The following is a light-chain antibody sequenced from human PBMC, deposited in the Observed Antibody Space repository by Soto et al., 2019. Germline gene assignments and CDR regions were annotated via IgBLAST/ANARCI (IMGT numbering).Light chain of an antibody. Sequence: EVVLTQSPATLSLSPGERATLSCRASQRITSYLAWYQQKPGQAPRLLIYGASTRATGIPARFSGSGSGTEFTLTISSLQSEDFAVYYCQQYNNWPPWTFGQGTKVEIK. V-gene: IGKV3-15*01. CDR1: QRITSY. CDR2: GAS. CDR3: QQYNNWPPWT. J-gene: IGKJ1*01.